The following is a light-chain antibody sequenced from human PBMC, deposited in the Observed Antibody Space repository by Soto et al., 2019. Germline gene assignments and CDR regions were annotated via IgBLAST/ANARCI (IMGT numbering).Light chain of an antibody. J-gene: IGKJ1*01. V-gene: IGKV1-5*01. CDR2: DAS. CDR3: QQYNCYLT. Sequence: DIQMTQSPSTLSASVGDRVTITCRASQSISSWLAWYQQKPGKAPKLLIYDASSLESGVPSRFSGSGSGTEFTLTISSLQPDDFATYYCQQYNCYLTFGQGTKVDIK. CDR1: QSISSW.